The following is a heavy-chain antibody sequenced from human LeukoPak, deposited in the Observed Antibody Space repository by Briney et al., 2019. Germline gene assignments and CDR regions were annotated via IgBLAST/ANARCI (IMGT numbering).Heavy chain of an antibody. CDR1: GGSISSYY. Sequence: SETLSLTCTVSGGSISSYYWSWIRQPPGKGLEWIGYIYYSGSTNYNPSLRSRVTISVDTSKNQFSLKLSSVTAADTAVYYCARSSSSWAKWFDPWGQGTLVTVSS. J-gene: IGHJ5*02. CDR3: ARSSSSWAKWFDP. CDR2: IYYSGST. D-gene: IGHD6-13*01. V-gene: IGHV4-59*01.